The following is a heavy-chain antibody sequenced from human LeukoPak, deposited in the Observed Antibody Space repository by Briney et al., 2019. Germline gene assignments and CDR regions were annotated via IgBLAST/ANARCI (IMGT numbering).Heavy chain of an antibody. CDR2: ISGSGGST. J-gene: IGHJ4*02. Sequence: PGGSLRLSCAASGFTFSNYAMSWVRQAPGKGLEWVSGISGSGGSTYYADSVKGRFTISRDNSKNTLYLQMNSLRAEDTAVYYCAKSLYYDFWSGYGVIDYWGQGTLVTVSS. D-gene: IGHD3-3*01. CDR1: GFTFSNYA. CDR3: AKSLYYDFWSGYGVIDY. V-gene: IGHV3-23*01.